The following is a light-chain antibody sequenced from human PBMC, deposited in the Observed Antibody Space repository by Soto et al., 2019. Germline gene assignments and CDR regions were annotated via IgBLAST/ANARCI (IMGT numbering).Light chain of an antibody. J-gene: IGLJ1*01. Sequence: QSALTQPASVSGSPGQSITISCTGTSSGVGGYNYVSWYQQHPGKAPKLMISEVSNRPSGVSNRFSGSKSGNTASLTISGLQAEDEADYYCSSYTSSSTLVFGTGTKVTVL. CDR3: SSYTSSSTLV. CDR2: EVS. CDR1: SSGVGGYNY. V-gene: IGLV2-14*01.